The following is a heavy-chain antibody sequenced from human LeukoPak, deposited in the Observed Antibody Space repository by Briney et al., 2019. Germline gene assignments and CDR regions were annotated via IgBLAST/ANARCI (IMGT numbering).Heavy chain of an antibody. D-gene: IGHD2-2*01. V-gene: IGHV3-15*05. J-gene: IGHJ6*02. CDR2: IYRNADGGTT. CDR3: TTDSYCSTTTCYASSNYYYGLDA. CDR1: GFTFSNAW. Sequence: GGSLRLSCAASGFTFSNAWMTWVRRAPGKGLEWVGRIYRNADGGTTDYAAPVKGRFTISRDDSKNTLYLQMNSLKTEDTAVYYCTTDSYCSTTTCYASSNYYYGLDAWGQGTSVTVSS.